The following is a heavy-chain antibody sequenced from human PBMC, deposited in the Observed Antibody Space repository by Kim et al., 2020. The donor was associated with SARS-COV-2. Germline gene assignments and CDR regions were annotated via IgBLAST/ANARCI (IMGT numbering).Heavy chain of an antibody. Sequence: GGSLRLSCAASGFTFSSYGMHWVRQAPGKGLEWVAVIWYDGSNKYYADSVKGRFTISRDNSKNTLYLQMNSLRAEDTAVYYCARDQVAGSGFDYWGQGTLVTVSS. D-gene: IGHD6-19*01. CDR2: IWYDGSNK. J-gene: IGHJ4*02. CDR3: ARDQVAGSGFDY. CDR1: GFTFSSYG. V-gene: IGHV3-33*01.